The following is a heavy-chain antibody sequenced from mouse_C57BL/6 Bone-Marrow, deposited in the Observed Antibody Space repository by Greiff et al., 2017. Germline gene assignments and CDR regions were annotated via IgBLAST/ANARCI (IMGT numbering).Heavy chain of an antibody. CDR3: VRFTTVT. CDR2: IRSKSNNYAT. D-gene: IGHD1-1*01. Sequence: EVQGVESGGGLVQPKGSLKLSCAASGFSFNTYAMNWVRQAPGKGLEWVARIRSKSNNYATYYADSVKDRVTISRDDSESMLYLQMNNLKTEDTAMYYCVRFTTVTWGQGTLVTVSA. V-gene: IGHV10-1*01. CDR1: GFSFNTYA. J-gene: IGHJ3*01.